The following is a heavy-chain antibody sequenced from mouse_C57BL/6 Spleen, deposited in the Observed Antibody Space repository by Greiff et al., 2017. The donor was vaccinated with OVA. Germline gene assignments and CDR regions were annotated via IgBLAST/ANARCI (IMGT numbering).Heavy chain of an antibody. Sequence: EVQLQESGPELVKPGASVKMSCKASGYTFTDYNMHWVKQSHGKSLEWIGYINPNNGGTSYNQKFKGKATLTVNKSSSTAYMELRSLTSEDSAVYYVVPLYGSSGYYFDYWGQGTTLTVSS. D-gene: IGHD1-1*01. CDR1: GYTFTDYN. CDR2: INPNNGGT. V-gene: IGHV1-22*01. J-gene: IGHJ2*01. CDR3: VPLYGSSGYYFDY.